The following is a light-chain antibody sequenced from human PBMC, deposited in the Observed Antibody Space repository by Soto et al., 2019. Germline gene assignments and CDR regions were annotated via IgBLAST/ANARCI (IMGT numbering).Light chain of an antibody. J-gene: IGKJ2*01. CDR1: QRINNW. CDR3: QQYHTYPYT. V-gene: IGKV1-5*01. CDR2: DAS. Sequence: DIQMTQSPSTLSASVGDRVTITCRASQRINNWLAWYQQKPGKAPKFLMFDASTLETGVPSRFSGSGSGTEFTLPISSLQPDDFATYCCQQYHTYPYTFGQGTKLEIK.